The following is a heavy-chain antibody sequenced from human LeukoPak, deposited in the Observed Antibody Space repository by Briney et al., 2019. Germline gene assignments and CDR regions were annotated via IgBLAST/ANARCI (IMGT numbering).Heavy chain of an antibody. V-gene: IGHV4-38-2*01. CDR3: ARVTGGYCSSTGCYALDV. Sequence: AETLSLTCVVSEFSISSGFHWGWIRQPPGKGLEWIGSIYHGGTTFYNPSLKSRVTISVDTSKNQFSLNANSVTAADTAVYYCARVTGGYCSSTGCYALDVWGTGTTVSVSP. D-gene: IGHD2-2*01. CDR1: EFSISSGFH. CDR2: IYHGGTT. J-gene: IGHJ6*04.